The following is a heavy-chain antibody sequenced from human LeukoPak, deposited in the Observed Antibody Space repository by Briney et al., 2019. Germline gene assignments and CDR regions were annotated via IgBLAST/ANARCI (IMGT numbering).Heavy chain of an antibody. V-gene: IGHV3-23*01. CDR2: INDNGGQR. J-gene: IGHJ4*02. Sequence: GGSLRLSCAASGFAFNNYAMTWVRQAPGKGLEWVSNINDNGGQRHYADSVKGRFTISRDNSKNTLFLQMDSLRAEDTAVHYCAKTQRKVGATDYFDYWGQGILVTVSS. CDR1: GFAFNNYA. CDR3: AKTQRKVGATDYFDY. D-gene: IGHD1-26*01.